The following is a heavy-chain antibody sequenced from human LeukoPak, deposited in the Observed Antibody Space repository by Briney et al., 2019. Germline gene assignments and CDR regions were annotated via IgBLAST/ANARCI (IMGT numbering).Heavy chain of an antibody. J-gene: IGHJ4*02. V-gene: IGHV5-51*01. Sequence: GESLQISCQGSGYRFAGYWIGWVRQMPGKGLEWMGIIYPGDSDTRYSPSFQGQVTISVEKSISTAYVQWSSLKASDTAMCFCARLGKQYGGFENFRIDYWGQGTPVIASS. CDR2: IYPGDSDT. D-gene: IGHD3-16*01. CDR3: ARLGKQYGGFENFRIDY. CDR1: GYRFAGYW.